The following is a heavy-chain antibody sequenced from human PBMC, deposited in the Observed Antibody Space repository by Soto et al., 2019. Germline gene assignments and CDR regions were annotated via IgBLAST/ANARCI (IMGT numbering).Heavy chain of an antibody. J-gene: IGHJ4*02. CDR3: ATWRGSSWFDY. Sequence: GESLKISCKGSAYSFNTYWIAWVRETPGKSLEWMGSIFFGASKIRYSPSFEGQVTISADKSINTAYLHWSSLKASDSAIYYCATWRGSSWFDYWGQGSLVTVSS. D-gene: IGHD6-13*01. CDR1: AYSFNTYW. V-gene: IGHV5-51*01. CDR2: IFFGASKI.